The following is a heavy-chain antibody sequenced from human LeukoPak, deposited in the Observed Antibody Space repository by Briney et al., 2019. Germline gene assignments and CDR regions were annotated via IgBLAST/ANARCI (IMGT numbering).Heavy chain of an antibody. D-gene: IGHD2-2*01. V-gene: IGHV3-30*02. CDR2: IRYDGTKK. Sequence: GGSLRLSCTASGFTLSSFGMHWVRQAPGKGLELVAFIRYDGTKKYYADSAKGRFTISRDNWKNTMYLQMSRVRAEDTAVYYCATSSSSIPFGGQGTLVTVSS. J-gene: IGHJ4*02. CDR3: ATSSSSIPF. CDR1: GFTLSSFG.